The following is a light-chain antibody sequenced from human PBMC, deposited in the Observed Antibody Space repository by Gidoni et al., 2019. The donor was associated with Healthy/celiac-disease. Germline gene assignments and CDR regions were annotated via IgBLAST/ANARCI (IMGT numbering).Light chain of an antibody. CDR3: QQSYSTPPIT. CDR2: AAS. V-gene: IGKV1-39*01. CDR1: QSTSSY. J-gene: IGKJ3*01. Sequence: IQLTQSPASLSASVGDRVTITCRASQSTSSYLNWYQQKPGKAPKLLIYAASSLQSGVPSRFSSSGAGTDVTLTIISLQPADFATYYCQQSYSTPPITFGPGTKVDIK.